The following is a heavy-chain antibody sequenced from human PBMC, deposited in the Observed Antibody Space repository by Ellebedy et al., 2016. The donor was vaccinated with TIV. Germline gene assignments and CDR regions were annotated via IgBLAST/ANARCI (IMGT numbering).Heavy chain of an antibody. D-gene: IGHD6-6*01. CDR3: VRGNEQLGRWGAFDY. Sequence: GESLKISXAASGFTFSTYSINWVRQAPGKGLEWVSYICSTCGIIYYADSVKGRFTISRDNSKNTLYLQMNSLRAEDTAVYYCVRGNEQLGRWGAFDYWGQGTLVTVSS. CDR1: GFTFSTYS. V-gene: IGHV3-48*01. CDR2: ICSTCGII. J-gene: IGHJ4*02.